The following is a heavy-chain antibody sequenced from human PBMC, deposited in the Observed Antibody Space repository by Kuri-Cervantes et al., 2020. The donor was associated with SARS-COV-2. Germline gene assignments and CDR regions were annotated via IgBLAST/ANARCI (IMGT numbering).Heavy chain of an antibody. Sequence: SVKVSCKASGDSFSSYSFNWVRQAPGQGLEWMGGIIPMFGTADYAQKFQGKITITADKSASTAYMELSSLRSEDTAVYYCARDGPTVVTPSDAFDIWGQGTMVTVSS. CDR3: ARDGPTVVTPSDAFDI. CDR1: GDSFSSYS. D-gene: IGHD4-23*01. V-gene: IGHV1-69*06. J-gene: IGHJ3*02. CDR2: IIPMFGTA.